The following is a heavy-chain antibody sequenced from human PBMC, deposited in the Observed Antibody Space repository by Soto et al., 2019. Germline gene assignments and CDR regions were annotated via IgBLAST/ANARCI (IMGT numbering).Heavy chain of an antibody. V-gene: IGHV1-18*01. CDR3: ARDLGAQLVDY. CDR2: ISAYNGNT. CDR1: GYTFTSYG. Sequence: QVQLVQSGAEVKKPGASVKVSCKASGYTFTSYGISWVRQAPGQGLEWMGWISAYNGNTKYAQKLQGRVSMTTDTSPSTAYMELRSVRSDATAVYYCARDLGAQLVDYGGQGTLVTVSS. J-gene: IGHJ4*02. D-gene: IGHD1-26*01.